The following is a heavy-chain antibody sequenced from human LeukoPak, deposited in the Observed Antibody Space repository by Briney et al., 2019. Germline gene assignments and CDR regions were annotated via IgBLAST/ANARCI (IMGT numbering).Heavy chain of an antibody. CDR1: GGSFSGYY. CDR3: ARDGDYYDSSGYSAFDI. V-gene: IGHV4-34*01. J-gene: IGHJ3*02. D-gene: IGHD3-22*01. Sequence: SETLSLTCAVYGGSFSGYYWSWIRQPPGKGLEWIGEINHSGSTNYNPSLKSRVTISVDTSKKQFSLKLSSVTAADTAVYYCARDGDYYDSSGYSAFDIWGQGTMVTVSS. CDR2: INHSGST.